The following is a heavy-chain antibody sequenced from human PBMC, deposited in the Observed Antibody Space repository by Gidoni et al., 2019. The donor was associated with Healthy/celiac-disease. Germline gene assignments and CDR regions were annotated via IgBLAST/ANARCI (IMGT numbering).Heavy chain of an antibody. CDR3: ARDNYGSYGSRYFDY. CDR1: GFTFSSYA. CDR2: ISYDGSNK. D-gene: IGHD2-2*01. J-gene: IGHJ4*02. V-gene: IGHV3-30-3*01. Sequence: QVQLVESGGGVVQPGRSLRLSCAASGFTFSSYAMHWVRQAPGKGLEWVAVISYDGSNKYYADSVKGRFTISRDNSKNTLYLQMNSLRAEETAVYYCARDNYGSYGSRYFDYWGQGTLVTVSS.